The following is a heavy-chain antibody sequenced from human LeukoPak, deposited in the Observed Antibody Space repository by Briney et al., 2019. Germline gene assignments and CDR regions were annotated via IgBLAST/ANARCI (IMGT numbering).Heavy chain of an antibody. J-gene: IGHJ4*02. V-gene: IGHV1-18*01. CDR1: GYXFTSYA. CDR2: VGAYNGNT. D-gene: IGHD3-10*01. CDR3: ARRFGESNDY. Sequence: GASVKVSCKASGYXFTSYAMSWLRQAPGQGLEWMGWVGAYNGNTNYAQNLQGRVTMTTDTSTSTAYMELRSLRSDDTAVYYCARRFGESNDYWGQGTLVTVSS.